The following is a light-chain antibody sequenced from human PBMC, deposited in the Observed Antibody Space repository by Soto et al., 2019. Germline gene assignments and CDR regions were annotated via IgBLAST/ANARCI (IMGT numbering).Light chain of an antibody. V-gene: IGKV3D-20*02. CDR2: GAS. Sequence: EIVLTQSPGTLSLSPGATATLSCRASQSVSRNYLAWFQQKPGQAPRLLIHGASSRAAGTPDRFSGSGSGTDFTLTISRLEPEDFAVYYCQHRATWPWTFGQGTNVEIK. CDR3: QHRATWPWT. CDR1: QSVSRNY. J-gene: IGKJ1*01.